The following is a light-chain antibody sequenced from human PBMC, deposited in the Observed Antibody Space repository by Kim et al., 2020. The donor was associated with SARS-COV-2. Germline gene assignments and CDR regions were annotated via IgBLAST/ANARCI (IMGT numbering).Light chain of an antibody. J-gene: IGLJ3*02. CDR3: AAWDDGLRGRM. Sequence: RVTITCSGSSSTIGSNYVSWYQHLPGTAPKLLIYTDNQRPSGVPDRFSGSKSGTSASLAISGLQSEDEADYYCAAWDDGLRGRMFGGGTKVTVL. CDR2: TDN. V-gene: IGLV1-44*01. CDR1: SSTIGSNY.